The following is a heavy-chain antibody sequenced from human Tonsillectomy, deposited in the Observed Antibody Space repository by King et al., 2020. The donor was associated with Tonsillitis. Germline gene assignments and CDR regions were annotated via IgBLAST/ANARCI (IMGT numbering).Heavy chain of an antibody. Sequence: LQLQESGSGLVKPSQTLSLTRAVSGGSINSGGFSLSWIRQPPGKGLEWIGYSYHCGAIHYDPSLKSRVTISVDRSKNQFSRKLSSVTAADTAVYFCARGPLLGYYYGLDVWGQGTTVTVSS. V-gene: IGHV4-30-2*01. CDR3: ARGPLLGYYYGLDV. CDR1: GGSINSGGFS. J-gene: IGHJ6*02. D-gene: IGHD3-22*01. CDR2: SYHCGAI.